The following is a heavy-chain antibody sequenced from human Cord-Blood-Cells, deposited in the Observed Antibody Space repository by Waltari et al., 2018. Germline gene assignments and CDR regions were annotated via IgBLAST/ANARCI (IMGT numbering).Heavy chain of an antibody. D-gene: IGHD4-17*01. J-gene: IGHJ4*02. Sequence: GSFSGYYWSWIRQPPGKGLEWIGEINHSGSTNYNPSLKSRVTISVDTSKNQFSLKLSSVTAADTAVYYCARGRDYGKDYWGQGTLVTVSS. V-gene: IGHV4-34*01. CDR3: ARGRDYGKDY. CDR1: GSFSGYY. CDR2: INHSGST.